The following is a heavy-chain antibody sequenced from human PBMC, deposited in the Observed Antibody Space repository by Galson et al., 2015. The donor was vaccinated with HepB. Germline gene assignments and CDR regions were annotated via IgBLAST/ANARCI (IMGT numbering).Heavy chain of an antibody. V-gene: IGHV3-15*01. CDR3: TTAGSSGYYYYSFDY. J-gene: IGHJ4*02. CDR2: IKSKTDGGTT. Sequence: SLRLSCAASGFTFSNAWMSWVRQAPGKGLEWVGRIKSKTDGGTTDYAAPVKGRFTISRDDSKNTLYLQMNSLKTEDTAVYYCTTAGSSGYYYYSFDYWVQGTLVTVSS. CDR1: GFTFSNAW. D-gene: IGHD3-22*01.